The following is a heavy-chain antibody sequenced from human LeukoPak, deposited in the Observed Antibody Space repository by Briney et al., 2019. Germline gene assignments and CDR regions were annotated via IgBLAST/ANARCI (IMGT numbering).Heavy chain of an antibody. CDR2: ISSSSSYI. CDR1: GFTVSNNY. V-gene: IGHV3-21*01. D-gene: IGHD6-13*01. CDR3: ARAGYSSSSAFDY. Sequence: GGSLTLSCAASGFTVSNNYMRWVRQAPGKGLEWVSSISSSSSYIYYADSVKGRFTISRDNAKNSLYLQMNSLRAEDTAVYYCARAGYSSSSAFDYWGQGTLVTVSS. J-gene: IGHJ4*02.